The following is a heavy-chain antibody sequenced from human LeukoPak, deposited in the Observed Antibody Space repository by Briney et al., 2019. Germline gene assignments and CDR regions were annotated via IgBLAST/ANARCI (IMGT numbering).Heavy chain of an antibody. CDR2: ISYDGST. J-gene: IGHJ5*02. V-gene: IGHV4-38-2*02. D-gene: IGHD3-16*01. CDR3: VREGAVPGIDP. Sequence: SETLSLACAVSGYSITRGFSWGWIRQPPGKGLEWIAAISYDGSTDYKSTLQSRLTISRDTSKNEFSLRLTSVTAADTAVYYCVREGAVPGIDPWGQGTLVTVSS. CDR1: GYSITRGFS.